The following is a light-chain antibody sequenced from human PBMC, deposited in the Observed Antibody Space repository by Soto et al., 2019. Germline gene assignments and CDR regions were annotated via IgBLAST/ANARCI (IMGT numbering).Light chain of an antibody. CDR1: QSVSSSY. CDR2: GAS. CDR3: EQYGSSPRV. J-gene: IGKJ1*01. V-gene: IGKV3-20*01. Sequence: QRRESFAPGEGAVLSFRVSQSVSSSYLAWYQQKPGQAPRLRIYGASSRATGIPDRFSGSGVWADVTIAISRLESGDLSVYYCEQYGSSPRVFSQGTRVDIK.